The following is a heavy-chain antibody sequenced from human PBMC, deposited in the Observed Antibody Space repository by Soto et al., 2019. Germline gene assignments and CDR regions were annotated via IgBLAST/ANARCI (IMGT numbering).Heavy chain of an antibody. J-gene: IGHJ5*02. V-gene: IGHV3-48*03. CDR3: ARVVGGYTPPNWFDP. D-gene: IGHD3-16*02. Sequence: PGGSLRLSCAASGFTFSSFEMHWVRQAPGKGLEWVSYIGRSGTTIYYADSVKGRFTISRDNAKNSLYLQMNSLRVDDTAVYYCARVVGGYTPPNWFDPWGQGTLVTVSS. CDR2: IGRSGTTI. CDR1: GFTFSSFE.